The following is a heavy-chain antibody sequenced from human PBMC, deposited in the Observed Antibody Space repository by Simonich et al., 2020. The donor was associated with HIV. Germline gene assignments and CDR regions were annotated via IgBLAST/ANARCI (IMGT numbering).Heavy chain of an antibody. J-gene: IGHJ4*02. CDR2: SYYRGSN. V-gene: IGHV4-39*01. CDR1: GGSISSSSYY. D-gene: IGHD3-3*01. CDR3: ASCGYDFWSGYYTSPDY. Sequence: QLQLQESGPGLVKPSETLSLTCTVSGGSISSSSYYWGWIRPPPGKGLEWIGCSYYRGSNYYNPARKSQVTISVDTSRNQFSLKLSSVTAADTAVYYCASCGYDFWSGYYTSPDYWGQGTLVTVSS.